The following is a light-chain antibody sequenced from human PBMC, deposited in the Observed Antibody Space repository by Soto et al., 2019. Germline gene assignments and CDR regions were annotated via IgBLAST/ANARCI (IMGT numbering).Light chain of an antibody. V-gene: IGKV3-15*01. CDR1: QSVNSN. Sequence: EIVMTPSPATLSVSPGDRATLSCRASQSVNSNLAWYQQKPGQAPRLLIYGASTRATGIPARFSGSGSGTDFTPTISSLQPEDFATYYCHQLNSYPVTFGQGTRLEL. CDR2: GAS. J-gene: IGKJ5*01. CDR3: HQLNSYPVT.